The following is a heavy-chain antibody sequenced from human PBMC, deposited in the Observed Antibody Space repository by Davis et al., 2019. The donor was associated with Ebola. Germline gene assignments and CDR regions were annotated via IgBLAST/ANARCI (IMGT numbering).Heavy chain of an antibody. J-gene: IGHJ6*02. CDR2: IWYDGSNK. CDR3: ARDRSHYYYYGMDV. V-gene: IGHV3-33*01. CDR1: GFTFSSYG. D-gene: IGHD3-10*01. Sequence: GESLKISCAASGFTFSSYGMHWVRQAPGKGLEWVAVIWYDGSNKYYADSVKGRFTISRDNSKNTLYLQMNSLRAEDTAVYYCARDRSHYYYYGMDVWGQGTTVTVSS.